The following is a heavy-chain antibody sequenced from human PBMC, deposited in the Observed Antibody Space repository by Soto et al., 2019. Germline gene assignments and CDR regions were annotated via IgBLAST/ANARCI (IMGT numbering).Heavy chain of an antibody. Sequence: GGSLRLSCAASGFTFSSYAMSWVRQAPGKGLEWVSAISGSGGSTYYADSVKGRFTISRDNSKNTLYLQMNSLRAEDTAVYYCAKDSTYYYDSSGYYLMTDNWGQGTLVTVSS. CDR1: GFTFSSYA. J-gene: IGHJ4*02. CDR2: ISGSGGST. CDR3: AKDSTYYYDSSGYYLMTDN. V-gene: IGHV3-23*01. D-gene: IGHD3-22*01.